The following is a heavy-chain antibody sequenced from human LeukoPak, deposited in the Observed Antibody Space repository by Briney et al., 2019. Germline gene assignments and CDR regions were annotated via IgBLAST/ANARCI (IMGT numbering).Heavy chain of an antibody. CDR1: GYTFTNYA. D-gene: IGHD2-15*01. CDR2: INPGNGDT. Sequence: GASVKVSCKGSGYTFTNYAVHWVRQAPGQRLEWLGWINPGNGDTKYSQNFQGRVTLTSDTSAATAYVELNSLTSEDTAVYYCARERWHCRVNCYSVYYYALDVWGQGTTVTVSS. J-gene: IGHJ6*02. CDR3: ARERWHCRVNCYSVYYYALDV. V-gene: IGHV1-3*01.